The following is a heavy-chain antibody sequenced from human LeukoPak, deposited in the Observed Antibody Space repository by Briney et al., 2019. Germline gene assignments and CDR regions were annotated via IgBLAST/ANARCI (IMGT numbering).Heavy chain of an antibody. V-gene: IGHV3-11*01. Sequence: PGGSPRLSCAASGYTFSDYYMSWIRQAPGKGLEWVSYISSSASTIYYADSVKGRFTISRDNAKNSLYLQMNSLRAEDTAVYYCARDGRGLHAFDIWGQGTMVTVSS. CDR1: GYTFSDYY. J-gene: IGHJ3*02. CDR3: ARDGRGLHAFDI. CDR2: ISSSASTI. D-gene: IGHD1-26*01.